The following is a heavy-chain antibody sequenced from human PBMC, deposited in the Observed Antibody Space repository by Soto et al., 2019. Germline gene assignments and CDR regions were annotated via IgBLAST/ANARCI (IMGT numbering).Heavy chain of an antibody. CDR1: VGTFSSYT. CDR3: QLWFGELLDY. CDR2: IIPILGIA. D-gene: IGHD3-10*01. Sequence: SVKVSCKASVGTFSSYTIGWVRQAPGQGLEWMGRIIPILGIANYAQKFQGRVTITADKSTSTAYMELSSLRSEDTAVYYCQLWFGELLDYWGQGTLVTVSS. J-gene: IGHJ4*02. V-gene: IGHV1-69*02.